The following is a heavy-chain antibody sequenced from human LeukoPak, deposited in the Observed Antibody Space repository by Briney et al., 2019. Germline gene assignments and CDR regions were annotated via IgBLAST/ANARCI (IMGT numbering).Heavy chain of an antibody. Sequence: SETLSLTCTVSGGSISSSSYYRGWIRQPPGEGLEWIGRSYYSGSTYSHPYLKSRLTISVDTSKNQFSLKLSSVPAEETAVYYCARSRPYYFDYWGQGTLVTVSS. CDR3: ARSRPYYFDY. CDR2: SYYSGST. V-gene: IGHV4-39*01. J-gene: IGHJ4*02. CDR1: GGSISSSSYY.